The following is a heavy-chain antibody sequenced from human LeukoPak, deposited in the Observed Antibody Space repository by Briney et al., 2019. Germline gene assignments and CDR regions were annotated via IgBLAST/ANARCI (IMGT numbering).Heavy chain of an antibody. V-gene: IGHV3-23*01. CDR2: ISGSGGST. D-gene: IGHD1-26*01. CDR1: GLSFSSFA. CDR3: AKGLGSGGFYGFDI. J-gene: IGHJ3*02. Sequence: PGGSLRLSCPASGLSFSSFAMTWVRQAPGKGLEWVSTISGSGGSTYYADSVKGRFTISRDNSKNTLYLQMNSLRAEDTAVYYCAKGLGSGGFYGFDIWGQGTMVTVSS.